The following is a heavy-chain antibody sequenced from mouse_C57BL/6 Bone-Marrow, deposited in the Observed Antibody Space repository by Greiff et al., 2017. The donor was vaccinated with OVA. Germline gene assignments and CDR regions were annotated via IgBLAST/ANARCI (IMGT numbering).Heavy chain of an antibody. J-gene: IGHJ3*01. CDR3: ERRDYYGNYAFAY. CDR1: GFTFSDYG. D-gene: IGHD2-1*01. CDR2: ISNLAYST. Sequence: DVKLVESGGGLVQPGGSLKLSCAASGFTFSDYGMAWVRQAPRKGPEWVAFISNLAYSTYYADTVTGRFTISRENAKNTLYLEMSSLRSEDTAMYYCERRDYYGNYAFAYWGQGTMVTVSA. V-gene: IGHV5-15*04.